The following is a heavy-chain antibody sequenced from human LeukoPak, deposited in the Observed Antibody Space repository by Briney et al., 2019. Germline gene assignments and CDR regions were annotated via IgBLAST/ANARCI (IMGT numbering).Heavy chain of an antibody. CDR2: IYTSGST. CDR3: ARDSLLPSAMGYYYMDV. Sequence: PSQTLSLTCTVSGGSISSGSYYWSWIRQPAGKGLEWIGRIYTSGSTNHNPSLKSRVTISVDTSKDQFSLKLSSVTAADTALYYCARDSLLPSAMGYYYMDVGGKGTTVTASS. D-gene: IGHD2-2*01. J-gene: IGHJ6*03. CDR1: GGSISSGSYY. V-gene: IGHV4-61*02.